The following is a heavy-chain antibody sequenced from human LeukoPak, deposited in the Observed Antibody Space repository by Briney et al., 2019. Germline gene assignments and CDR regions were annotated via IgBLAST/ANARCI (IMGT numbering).Heavy chain of an antibody. V-gene: IGHV3-23*01. J-gene: IGHJ4*02. Sequence: GSLRLSCTVSGFTLSSHAMHWVRQAPGKGLEWVSAISGSGGSTYYADSVKGRFTISRDNSKNTLYLQMNSLRAEDTAVYYCAKTSGDGSYYLYFDYWGQGTLVTVSS. CDR3: AKTSGDGSYYLYFDY. CDR1: GFTLSSHA. D-gene: IGHD1-26*01. CDR2: ISGSGGST.